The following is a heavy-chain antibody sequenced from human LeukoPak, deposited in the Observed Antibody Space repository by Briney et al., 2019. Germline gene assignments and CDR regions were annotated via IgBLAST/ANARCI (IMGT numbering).Heavy chain of an antibody. J-gene: IGHJ4*02. D-gene: IGHD4-17*01. Sequence: PSETLSLTCAVSGYSISSGYHWGWIRQPPGKGLEWIGSIYHSGSTYYNPSLKSRVTISVDASKNQFSLKLSSVTAADTAVYYCARVKSTTYNFDYWGQGTLVIVSS. CDR1: GYSISSGYH. CDR2: IYHSGST. V-gene: IGHV4-38-2*01. CDR3: ARVKSTTYNFDY.